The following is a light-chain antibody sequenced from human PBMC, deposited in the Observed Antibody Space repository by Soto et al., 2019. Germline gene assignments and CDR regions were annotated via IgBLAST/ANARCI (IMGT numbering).Light chain of an antibody. CDR1: SSNIGSNY. J-gene: IGLJ2*01. V-gene: IGLV1-47*01. Sequence: QSVLTQPPSASGTPGQRVTISCSGSSSNIGSNYVYWYQQLPGTAPKLLTHRNDQRPSGGPDRFSGSKSGTSASLAISGLRSEDEADFFCAVWDDSLSGVVFGGGTKVTVL. CDR3: AVWDDSLSGVV. CDR2: RND.